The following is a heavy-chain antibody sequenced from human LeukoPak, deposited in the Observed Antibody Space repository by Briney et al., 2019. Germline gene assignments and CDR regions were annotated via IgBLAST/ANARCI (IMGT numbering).Heavy chain of an antibody. CDR3: ARDLYSSAVDLDY. Sequence: GASVKVSCKASGYTFTGYYVHWVRQAPGQGLEWMGWINPNSGVTNYAQEFQGRVTMTRDTSISTAYMELTRLRSDDTAVYYCARDLYSSAVDLDYWGQGTLVTVSS. V-gene: IGHV1-2*02. CDR2: INPNSGVT. J-gene: IGHJ4*02. CDR1: GYTFTGYY. D-gene: IGHD6-19*01.